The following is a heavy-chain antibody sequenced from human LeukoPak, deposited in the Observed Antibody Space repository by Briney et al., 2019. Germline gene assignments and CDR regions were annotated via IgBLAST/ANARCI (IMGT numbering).Heavy chain of an antibody. Sequence: PGGSLRLSCAASGYTFNNYAMSWVRQAPGQGLEWVSSITYNGDDTNHADSFQGRFTISRDNSKNTLYLQMNRLRAEDTAIYTCAKGTERYRAVISFDHWGQGTLVAVAS. J-gene: IGHJ4*02. CDR3: AKGTERYRAVISFDH. D-gene: IGHD3-10*01. CDR2: ITYNGDDT. V-gene: IGHV3-23*01. CDR1: GYTFNNYA.